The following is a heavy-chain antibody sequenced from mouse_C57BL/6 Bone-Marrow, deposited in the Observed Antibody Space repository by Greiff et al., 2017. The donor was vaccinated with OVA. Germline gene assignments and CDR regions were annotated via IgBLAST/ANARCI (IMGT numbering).Heavy chain of an antibody. CDR3: ARSPRIYYYGSSYGTGAMDY. J-gene: IGHJ4*01. CDR2: INPSSGYT. Sequence: QVHVKQSGAELARPGASVKMSCKASGYTFTSYTMHWVKQRPGQGLEWIGYINPSSGYTKYNQKFKDKATLTADKSSSTAYMQLSSLTSEDSAVYYCARSPRIYYYGSSYGTGAMDYWGQGTSVTVSS. CDR1: GYTFTSYT. D-gene: IGHD1-1*01. V-gene: IGHV1-4*01.